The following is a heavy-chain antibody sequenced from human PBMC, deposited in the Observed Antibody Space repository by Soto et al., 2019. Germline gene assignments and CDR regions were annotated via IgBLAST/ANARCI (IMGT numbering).Heavy chain of an antibody. CDR1: GGSISSGGYY. CDR2: IYYSGST. V-gene: IGHV4-31*03. Sequence: SETLSLTCPVSGGSISSGGYYWSWIRQHPGKGLEWIGYIYYSGSTYYNPSLKSRVTISVDTSKNQFSLKLSSVTAADTAVYYCARAPPAARYYYYMDVWGKGTTVTVSS. CDR3: ARAPPAARYYYYMDV. J-gene: IGHJ6*03. D-gene: IGHD2-2*01.